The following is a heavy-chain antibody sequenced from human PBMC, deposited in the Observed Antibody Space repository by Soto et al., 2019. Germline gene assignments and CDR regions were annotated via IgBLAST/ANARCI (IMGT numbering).Heavy chain of an antibody. D-gene: IGHD3-10*01. J-gene: IGHJ4*02. Sequence: EVQLLESGGGLVQPGGSLRLSCAASGLTFNNYAMTWVRQAPGKGLEWVSAISGGGDTTSYADSVKGRFTVSRDGSKNTLYLQMSSLRAEDTALYYWAKGRGGSGSRPPRVDFWGQGTLVTVSS. CDR1: GLTFNNYA. V-gene: IGHV3-23*01. CDR3: AKGRGGSGSRPPRVDF. CDR2: ISGGGDTT.